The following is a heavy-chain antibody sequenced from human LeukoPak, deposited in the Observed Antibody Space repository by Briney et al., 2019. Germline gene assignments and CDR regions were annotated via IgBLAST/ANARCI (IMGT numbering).Heavy chain of an antibody. Sequence: PSETLSLTYTVSGGSISSYYWSWIRQPPGKGLEWIGYIYYSGSTNYNPSLKSRVTISVDTSKNQFSLKLSSVTAADTAVYYCASQYYDFWSGYYQNWFDPWGQGTLVTVSS. CDR2: IYYSGST. D-gene: IGHD3-3*01. J-gene: IGHJ5*02. V-gene: IGHV4-59*01. CDR3: ASQYYDFWSGYYQNWFDP. CDR1: GGSISSYY.